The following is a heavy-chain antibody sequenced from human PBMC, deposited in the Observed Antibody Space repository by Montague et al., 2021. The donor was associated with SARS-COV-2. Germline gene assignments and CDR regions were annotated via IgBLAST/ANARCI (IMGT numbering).Heavy chain of an antibody. CDR2: ISYSGRA. D-gene: IGHD4-17*01. CDR3: ARLTVNYGDLTGYYHGMDV. Sequence: SETLSLTCSVSGGSMSSTYWSWARQPPGKGLEWIGCISYSGRAFYNPSLKSRVTISVDTSKNQFSLNLSSVTAAGTAVYYCARLTVNYGDLTGYYHGMDVWGQGTTVTVSS. V-gene: IGHV4-59*08. J-gene: IGHJ6*02. CDR1: GGSMSSTY.